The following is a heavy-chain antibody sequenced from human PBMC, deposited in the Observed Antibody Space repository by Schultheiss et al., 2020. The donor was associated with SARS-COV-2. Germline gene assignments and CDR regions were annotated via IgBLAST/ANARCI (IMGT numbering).Heavy chain of an antibody. J-gene: IGHJ3*02. Sequence: GGSLRLSCAASGFTFSSYAMSWVRQAPGKGLEWVSAISGSGDSTYYADSVKGRFTISRDNSKNTLYLQMNSLRAEDTAVYYCAKDQEQWLDNDAFDIWGQGKMVTVSS. D-gene: IGHD6-19*01. V-gene: IGHV3-23*01. CDR3: AKDQEQWLDNDAFDI. CDR1: GFTFSSYA. CDR2: ISGSGDST.